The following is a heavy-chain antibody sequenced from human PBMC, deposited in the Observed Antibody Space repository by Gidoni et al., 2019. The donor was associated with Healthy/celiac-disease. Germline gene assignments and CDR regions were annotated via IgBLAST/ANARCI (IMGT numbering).Heavy chain of an antibody. J-gene: IGHJ4*02. CDR2: IWYDGSNK. CDR1: GFTFSSYG. V-gene: IGHV3-33*01. CDR3: ARASYNWNTPFDY. D-gene: IGHD1-20*01. Sequence: QPGRSLRLSCAASGFTFSSYGMHWVRQAPGKGLEWVAVIWYDGSNKYYADSVKGRFTISRDNSKNTLYLQMNSLRAEDTAVYYCARASYNWNTPFDYWGQGTLVTVSS.